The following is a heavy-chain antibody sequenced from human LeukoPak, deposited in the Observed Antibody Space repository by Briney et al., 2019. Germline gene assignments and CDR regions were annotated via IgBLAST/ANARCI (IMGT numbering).Heavy chain of an antibody. V-gene: IGHV4-34*01. CDR1: GGSFSGYY. J-gene: IGHJ4*02. CDR3: ARTSYRFDY. Sequence: SETLSLTCAVYGGSFSGYYWSWIRQPPGKGLEWIGEINHSGSTNYNPSLKSRVTISVDTSKNQFSLKLSSVTAADTAVYYCARTSYRFDYWGQGTLVTVSS. CDR2: INHSGST. D-gene: IGHD1-26*01.